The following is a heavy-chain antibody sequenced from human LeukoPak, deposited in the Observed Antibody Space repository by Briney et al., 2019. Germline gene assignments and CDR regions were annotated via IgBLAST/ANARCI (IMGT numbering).Heavy chain of an antibody. D-gene: IGHD3-22*01. Sequence: GGSLRLSCAASGFTVSSNYMSWVRQAPGKGLEWVSVIYSGGSTYYADSVKGRFTISRDNSKNTLYLQMNSLRAEDTAVYYCARETAYYYDSSGFFDYWGQGTLVTVSS. CDR2: IYSGGST. J-gene: IGHJ4*02. V-gene: IGHV3-66*01. CDR3: ARETAYYYDSSGFFDY. CDR1: GFTVSSNY.